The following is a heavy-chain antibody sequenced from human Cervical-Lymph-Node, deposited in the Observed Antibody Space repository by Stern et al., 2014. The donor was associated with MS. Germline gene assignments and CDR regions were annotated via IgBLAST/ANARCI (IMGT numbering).Heavy chain of an antibody. Sequence: VQLVESGAEVKKPGESLKISCKGSGYSFTSYWIGWVRQMPGKGLEWIGIIYPGDSDTRYSPSFQGQVTISADKSISTAYLQWSSLKASDTAMYYCARATGELRFLEWFADYWGQGTLVTVSS. D-gene: IGHD3-3*01. V-gene: IGHV5-51*03. CDR2: IYPGDSDT. J-gene: IGHJ4*02. CDR3: ARATGELRFLEWFADY. CDR1: GYSFTSYW.